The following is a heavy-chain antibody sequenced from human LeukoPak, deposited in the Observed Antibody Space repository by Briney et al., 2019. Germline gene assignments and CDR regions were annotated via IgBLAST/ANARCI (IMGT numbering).Heavy chain of an antibody. D-gene: IGHD4/OR15-4a*01. CDR3: ARVASGNYGEYDY. Sequence: GGSLRLSCAASGFTLSVHYMDWVRQAPGKGLEWVGRIRNKANSYSTEYAASEKGRFIISSDDSENSLYLQMNSLKTEDTAVYYCARVASGNYGEYDYWGQGTLATVSS. CDR2: IRNKANSYST. CDR1: GFTLSVHY. V-gene: IGHV3-72*01. J-gene: IGHJ4*02.